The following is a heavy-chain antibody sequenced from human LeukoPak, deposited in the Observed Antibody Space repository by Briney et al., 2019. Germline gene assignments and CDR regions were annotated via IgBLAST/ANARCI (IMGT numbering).Heavy chain of an antibody. V-gene: IGHV1-18*01. CDR3: ARGGSYYYDSSGPTPDY. CDR2: ISAYNGNT. CDR1: GYTFTSYG. D-gene: IGHD3-22*01. Sequence: ASVKVSCKASGYTFTSYGISWVRQAPGQGLEWMGWISAYNGNTNYAQKLQGRVTMTTDTSTSTAYMELSSLRSDDTAVYYCARGGSYYYDSSGPTPDYWGQGTLVTVSS. J-gene: IGHJ4*02.